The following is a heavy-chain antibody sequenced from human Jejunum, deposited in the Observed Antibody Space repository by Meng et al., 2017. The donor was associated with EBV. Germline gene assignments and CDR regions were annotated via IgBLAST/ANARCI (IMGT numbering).Heavy chain of an antibody. CDR2: IYRGDDT. J-gene: IGHJ4*02. D-gene: IGHD4-23*01. CDR1: GFSLSTSCVC. CDR3: AHIEGGGNSGFLDY. V-gene: IGHV2-5*02. Sequence: QTPLKLASPTQTQSTQSLTLICTVSGFSLSTSCVCVCWIRQPRGEALECLSVIYRGDDTRYRPSLKSRLIITEDTTKNQVVLTMTNMDPVDTATYYCAHIEGGGNSGFLDYWGQGTLVTVSS.